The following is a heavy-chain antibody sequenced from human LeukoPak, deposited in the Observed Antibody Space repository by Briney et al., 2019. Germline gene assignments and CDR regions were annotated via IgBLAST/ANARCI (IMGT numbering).Heavy chain of an antibody. Sequence: KPSETLSLTCTVSGGSISSYYWSWIRQPPGKGLEWIGYIYYSGSTNYNPSLKSRVTISVDTSKNQFSLKLSSVTAADTAVYYCARGHFDWLEASWFDPWGQGTLVTVSS. V-gene: IGHV4-59*01. CDR2: IYYSGST. CDR1: GGSISSYY. CDR3: ARGHFDWLEASWFDP. J-gene: IGHJ5*02. D-gene: IGHD3-9*01.